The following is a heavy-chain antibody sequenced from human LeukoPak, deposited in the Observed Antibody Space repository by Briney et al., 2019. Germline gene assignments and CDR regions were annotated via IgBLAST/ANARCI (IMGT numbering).Heavy chain of an antibody. V-gene: IGHV1-18*01. D-gene: IGHD3-9*01. Sequence: ASVKVSCKASGYTFTSYGISWVRQAPGQGLEWMGWISAYNGNTNYAQKLQGRVTMTTDTSTSTAYMELRSLRSDDTAVYYCARVIGGIRYFDWYNWFDPWGQGTLVTVSS. CDR3: ARVIGGIRYFDWYNWFDP. J-gene: IGHJ5*02. CDR1: GYTFTSYG. CDR2: ISAYNGNT.